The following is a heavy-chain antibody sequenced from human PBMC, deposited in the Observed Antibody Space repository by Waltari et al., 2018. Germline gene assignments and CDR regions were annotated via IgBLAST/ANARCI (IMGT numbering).Heavy chain of an antibody. CDR2: ISWNSGSI. V-gene: IGHV3-9*01. CDR1: GFTFDDYA. D-gene: IGHD4-17*01. J-gene: IGHJ4*02. CDR3: AKVGGYGDFDY. Sequence: EVQLVESGGGLVQPGRSLRLSCAASGFTFDDYAMHWVRQAPGKGLEWVSGISWNSGSIGYADSVKGRFTISRDNAKNSLYLQMNSLRAEDTALYYCAKVGGYGDFDYWGQGTLVTVSS.